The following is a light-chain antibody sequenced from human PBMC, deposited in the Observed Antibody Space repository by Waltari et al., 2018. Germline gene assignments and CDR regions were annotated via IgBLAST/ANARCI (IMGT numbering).Light chain of an antibody. CDR1: RHIRNY. CDR3: QQYDNLPLT. Sequence: DIQMTQSPSSVSASVGDRVTITCQASRHIRNYLNWYQQKPGKAPRLLTYDASILETGVPSRFRGSGSGTEFTFSISSLQPEDIATYYCQQYDNLPLTFGGGTKVEIK. V-gene: IGKV1-33*01. J-gene: IGKJ4*01. CDR2: DAS.